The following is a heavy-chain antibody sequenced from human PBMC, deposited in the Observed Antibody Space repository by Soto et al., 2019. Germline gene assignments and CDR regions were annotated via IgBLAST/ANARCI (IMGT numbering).Heavy chain of an antibody. CDR3: ASLSGREGFGGVTVPGPDFDY. D-gene: IGHD3-16*02. J-gene: IGHJ4*02. V-gene: IGHV1-18*01. Sequence: ASVKVSCKASGYTFTSYGISWVRQAPGQGLEWMGWISAYNGNTNYAQKLQGRVTMTTDTSTSTAYMELRSLRSDDTAVYYCASLSGREGFGGVTVPGPDFDYWGQGTQVTVSS. CDR2: ISAYNGNT. CDR1: GYTFTSYG.